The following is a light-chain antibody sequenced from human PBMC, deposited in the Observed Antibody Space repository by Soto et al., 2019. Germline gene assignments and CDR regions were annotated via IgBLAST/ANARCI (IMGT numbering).Light chain of an antibody. CDR3: QQYNNWPPIT. CDR1: HSVRSN. CDR2: GAS. V-gene: IGKV3-15*01. Sequence: VIRPSSATLSVSTGERVTLSCRASHSVRSNLAWYQQKPGQSPRLLIYGASTRATGIPARFSGSGSGTEFTLTISSLQSEDFAVYYCQQYNNWPPITFGQGTRLEIK. J-gene: IGKJ5*01.